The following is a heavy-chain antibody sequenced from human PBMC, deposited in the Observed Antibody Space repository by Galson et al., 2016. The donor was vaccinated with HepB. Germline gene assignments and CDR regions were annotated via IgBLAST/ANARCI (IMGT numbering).Heavy chain of an antibody. Sequence: SVKVSCKASGDTLHRYTVNWVRQAPGQGLEWMGGIVPIIGVPHYAQKFQGRVTITADKSTNTDYMELGSLRSDDTAIYCCAREGDGAYFDYWGQGTLVTVSS. V-gene: IGHV1-69*10. D-gene: IGHD2-21*01. CDR3: AREGDGAYFDY. J-gene: IGHJ4*02. CDR1: GDTLHRYT. CDR2: IVPIIGVP.